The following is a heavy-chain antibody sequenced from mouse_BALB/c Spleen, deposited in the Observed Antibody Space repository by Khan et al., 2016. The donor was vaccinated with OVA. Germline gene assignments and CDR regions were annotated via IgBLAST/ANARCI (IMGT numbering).Heavy chain of an antibody. CDR3: ARGGADYYRNDGGAMEY. J-gene: IGHJ4*01. CDR2: INTHSGVP. CDR1: GYTFTTAG. V-gene: IGHV9-4*02. Sequence: QIQLVQSGPELKKPGETVRISCKASGYTFTTAGIQWVQQMPGKGLKWIGWINTHSGVPKYAEDFKGRFAFSLEISVSTAYLQITNLKYEDTATXVGARGGADYYRNDGGAMEYWGQGTSVTVSS. D-gene: IGHD2-14*01.